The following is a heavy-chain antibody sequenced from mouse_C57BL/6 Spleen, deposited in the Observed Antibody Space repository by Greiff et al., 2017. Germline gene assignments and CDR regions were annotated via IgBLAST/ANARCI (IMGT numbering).Heavy chain of an antibody. J-gene: IGHJ3*01. V-gene: IGHV1-64*01. CDR1: GYTFTSYW. CDR3: ARSQFAY. Sequence: QVQLKQSGAELVKPGASVKLSCKASGYTFTSYWMHWVKQRPGQGLEWIGMIHPNSGSTNYNEKFKSKDTLTVDKSSSTAYMQRSSLTSEDSAVYYSARSQFAYWGQGTLVTVSA. CDR2: IHPNSGST.